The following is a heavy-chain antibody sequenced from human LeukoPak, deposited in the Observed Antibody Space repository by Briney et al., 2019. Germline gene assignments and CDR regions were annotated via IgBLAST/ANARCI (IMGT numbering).Heavy chain of an antibody. Sequence: GRSLRLSCAASGFTFDDYAMHWVRQAPGRGLEWVSGISWNSGSIGYADSVKGRFTISRDNAKNSLYLQMNSLRAEDTALYYCAKARVTTFDYWGQGTLVTVSP. CDR3: AKARVTTFDY. D-gene: IGHD4-17*01. V-gene: IGHV3-9*01. CDR2: ISWNSGSI. CDR1: GFTFDDYA. J-gene: IGHJ4*02.